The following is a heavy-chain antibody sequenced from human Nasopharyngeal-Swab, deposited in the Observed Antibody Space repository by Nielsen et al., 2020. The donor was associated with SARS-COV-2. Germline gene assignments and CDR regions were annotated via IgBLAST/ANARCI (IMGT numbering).Heavy chain of an antibody. Sequence: SETLSLTCAVYGGSFSGYYWSWIRQPPEKGLEWIGEINHSGSTNYNPSLKSRVTISVDTSKNQFSLKLSSVTAADMAVYYCARGDYDYVWGSYRSEERWFDPWGQGTLVTVSS. J-gene: IGHJ5*02. V-gene: IGHV4-34*01. CDR2: INHSGST. CDR1: GGSFSGYY. CDR3: ARGDYDYVWGSYRSEERWFDP. D-gene: IGHD3-16*02.